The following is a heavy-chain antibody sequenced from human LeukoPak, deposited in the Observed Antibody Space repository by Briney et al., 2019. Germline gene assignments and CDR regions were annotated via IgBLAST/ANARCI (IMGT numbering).Heavy chain of an antibody. D-gene: IGHD3-10*01. J-gene: IGHJ5*02. CDR3: ARGLLWFGSKGWFDP. Sequence: SETLSLTCAVYGGSFSGYYRSWIRQPPGKGLEWIGEINHSGSTNYNPSLKSRVTISVDTSKNQFSLKLSSVTAADTAVYYCARGLLWFGSKGWFDPWGQGTLVTVSS. CDR1: GGSFSGYY. CDR2: INHSGST. V-gene: IGHV4-34*01.